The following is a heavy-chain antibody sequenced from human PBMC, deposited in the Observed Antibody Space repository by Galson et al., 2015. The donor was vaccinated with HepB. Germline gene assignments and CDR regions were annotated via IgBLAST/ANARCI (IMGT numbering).Heavy chain of an antibody. CDR2: ISSSSSYI. D-gene: IGHD3-9*01. J-gene: IGHJ4*02. Sequence: FLRLSCAASGFTFSSYCMNWVRQAPGKGLEWVSSISSSSSYIYYADSVKGRFTISRDNAKNSLYLQMNSLRAEDTAVYYCARRYCDTTRCTGHHPVYCWGPGPLFTVTS. CDR3: ARRYCDTTRCTGHHPVYC. V-gene: IGHV3-21*01. CDR1: GFTFSSYC.